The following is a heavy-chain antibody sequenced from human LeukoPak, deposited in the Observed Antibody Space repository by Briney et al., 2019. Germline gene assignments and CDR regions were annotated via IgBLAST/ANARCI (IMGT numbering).Heavy chain of an antibody. J-gene: IGHJ5*02. D-gene: IGHD3-22*01. CDR1: GYSISSGYY. CDR2: IYHSGST. Sequence: PSETLSLTCAVSGYSISSGYYWGWIRQPPGKGLEWIGSIYHSGSTYHNPSLKSRVTISVDTSKNQFSLKLSSVTAADTAVYYCARDVVVAATAEYYYDSSGYYYEVWFDPWGQGTLVTVSS. V-gene: IGHV4-38-2*02. CDR3: ARDVVVAATAEYYYDSSGYYYEVWFDP.